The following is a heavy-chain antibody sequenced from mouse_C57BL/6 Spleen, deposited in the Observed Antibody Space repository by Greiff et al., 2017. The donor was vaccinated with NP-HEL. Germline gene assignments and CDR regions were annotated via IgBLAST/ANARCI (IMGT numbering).Heavy chain of an antibody. J-gene: IGHJ4*01. D-gene: IGHD1-1*01. Sequence: QVQLQQPGAELVMPGASVKLSCKASGYTFTSYWMHWVKQRPGQGLEWIGEIDPSDSYTNYNQKFKGKSTLTVDKSSSTAYMQLSSLTSEDSAVYYCARYVSYYGSSLYYAMDYWGQGTSVTVSS. CDR3: ARYVSYYGSSLYYAMDY. V-gene: IGHV1-69*01. CDR1: GYTFTSYW. CDR2: IDPSDSYT.